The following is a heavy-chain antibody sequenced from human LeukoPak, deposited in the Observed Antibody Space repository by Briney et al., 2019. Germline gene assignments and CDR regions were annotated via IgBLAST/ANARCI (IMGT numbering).Heavy chain of an antibody. CDR1: GGSFSGYY. V-gene: IGHV4-34*01. CDR2: INHSGST. CDR3: ARGSVVVTAIPYYYYYMDV. J-gene: IGHJ6*03. D-gene: IGHD2-21*02. Sequence: KPSETLSLTCAVYGGSFSGYYWSWIRQPPGKGLEWIGEINHSGSTNYNPSLKSRVTISVDTSKNQSSLKLSSVTAADTAVYYCARGSVVVTAIPYYYYYMDVWGKGTTVTVSS.